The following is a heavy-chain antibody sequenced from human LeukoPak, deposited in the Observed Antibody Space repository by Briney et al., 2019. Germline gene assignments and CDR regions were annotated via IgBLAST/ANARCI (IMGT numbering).Heavy chain of an antibody. Sequence: SETLSLTCTVPGGSITSYYWSWIRQPPGKGLEWIGYIYYSGSTNYNPSLKSRVTISVDTSKNQFSLKLTSVTAADTALYYCARHGAAAKFDYWGQGTLVTVSS. CDR1: GGSITSYY. CDR2: IYYSGST. J-gene: IGHJ4*02. CDR3: ARHGAAAKFDY. D-gene: IGHD6-25*01. V-gene: IGHV4-59*08.